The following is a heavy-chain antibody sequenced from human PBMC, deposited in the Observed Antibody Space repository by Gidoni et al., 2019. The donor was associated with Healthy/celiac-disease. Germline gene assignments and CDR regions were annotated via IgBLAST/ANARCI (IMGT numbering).Heavy chain of an antibody. V-gene: IGHV3-33*01. Sequence: QVQLAEPGGGVAQPAWSLRLSCAASGFPFSSYGMHWVRQASGKGLEWVAVIWYDGRNKYYADSVKGRFTISRDNSKNTLYLQMNSLRAEDTAVYYCARDFTLGVQLVSYCFDYWGQGTLVTVSS. CDR2: IWYDGRNK. CDR3: ARDFTLGVQLVSYCFDY. CDR1: GFPFSSYG. D-gene: IGHD6-13*01. J-gene: IGHJ4*02.